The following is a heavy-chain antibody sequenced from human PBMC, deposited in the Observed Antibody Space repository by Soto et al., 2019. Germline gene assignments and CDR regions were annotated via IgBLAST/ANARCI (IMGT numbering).Heavy chain of an antibody. D-gene: IGHD2-15*01. CDR3: ARSCCSGGTCYYPPLDF. CDR1: GFTFSDHY. V-gene: IGHV3-72*01. Sequence: PGGSLRLSCAVSGFTFSDHYMDWVRQAPGEGLEWVGRTRSKGRGYTTEYASSVKGRFTVSRDDSRNLLYLQMNSLKTEDTAVYYCARSCCSGGTCYYPPLDFWGRGILVTVSS. CDR2: TRSKGRGYTT. J-gene: IGHJ4*02.